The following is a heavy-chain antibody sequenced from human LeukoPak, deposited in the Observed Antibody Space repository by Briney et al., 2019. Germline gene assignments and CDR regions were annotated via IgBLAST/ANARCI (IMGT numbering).Heavy chain of an antibody. CDR3: ARGQRRHTDMAPSFDY. Sequence: TGGSLRLSCAASGLTFSSYAMHWVRQAPGKGLEWVAVISYDGSYKYYADSMKGRFTISRDNSKNTLYLQMNSLRAEDTAVYYCARGQRRHTDMAPSFDYWGQGTLVTVSS. V-gene: IGHV3-30*04. J-gene: IGHJ4*02. CDR1: GLTFSSYA. D-gene: IGHD5-18*01. CDR2: ISYDGSYK.